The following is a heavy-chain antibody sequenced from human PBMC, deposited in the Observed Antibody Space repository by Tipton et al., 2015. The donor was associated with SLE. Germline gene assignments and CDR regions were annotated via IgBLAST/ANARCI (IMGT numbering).Heavy chain of an antibody. CDR3: ARAGYCTSGNCNYWFDP. CDR2: IYYSGST. CDR1: GGSISSGDYF. Sequence: TLSLTCTVSGGSISSGDYFWNWIRQHPGKGLEWIGYIYYSGSTYYNPSLKSRVTISVDTSKNQFSLKLRSVTAADTAVYYCARAGYCTSGNCNYWFDPWGQGTLVTVSS. V-gene: IGHV4-31*03. D-gene: IGHD2-8*01. J-gene: IGHJ5*02.